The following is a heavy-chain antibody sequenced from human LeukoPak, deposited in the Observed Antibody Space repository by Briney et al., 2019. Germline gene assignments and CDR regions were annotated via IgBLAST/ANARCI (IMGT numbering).Heavy chain of an antibody. Sequence: PSETLSLTCAVSGGSISSGGYSWSWIRQPPGKGLEWIGYIYHSGSTYYNPSLKSRVTISVDRSKNQFSLKLSSVTAADTAVYYCAREVVGATDYNWFDPWGQGTLVTVSS. CDR1: GGSISSGGYS. V-gene: IGHV4-30-2*01. CDR2: IYHSGST. D-gene: IGHD1-26*01. J-gene: IGHJ5*02. CDR3: AREVVGATDYNWFDP.